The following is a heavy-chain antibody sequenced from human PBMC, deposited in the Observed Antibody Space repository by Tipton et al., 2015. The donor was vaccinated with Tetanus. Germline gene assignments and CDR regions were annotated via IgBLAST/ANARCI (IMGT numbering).Heavy chain of an antibody. CDR1: GGSFSNYY. Sequence: TLSLTCAVYGGSFSNYYWSWIRQPPGKGLEWIGEVHPSGITDYNPPLKSRVIISVDTSKNQFSLKLSSVTAADSALYFCGRGTDAYKSGNYWGQGTLVTVSS. CDR2: VHPSGIT. D-gene: IGHD5-24*01. CDR3: GRGTDAYKSGNY. J-gene: IGHJ4*01. V-gene: IGHV4-34*01.